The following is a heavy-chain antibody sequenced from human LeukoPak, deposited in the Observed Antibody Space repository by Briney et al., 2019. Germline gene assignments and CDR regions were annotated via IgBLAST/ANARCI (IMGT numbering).Heavy chain of an antibody. Sequence: PGGSLRLSCAASGFTFSSYWMHWVRQAPGKGLVWVSRINSDGSSTSYADSVKGRFTISRDNAKNTLYLQMNSLRAEDTAVYYCARAGGVGSGYSYSYWSGWFDPWGQGTLVTVSS. D-gene: IGHD5-18*01. CDR1: GFTFSSYW. CDR2: INSDGSST. J-gene: IGHJ5*02. CDR3: ARAGGVGSGYSYSYWSGWFDP. V-gene: IGHV3-74*01.